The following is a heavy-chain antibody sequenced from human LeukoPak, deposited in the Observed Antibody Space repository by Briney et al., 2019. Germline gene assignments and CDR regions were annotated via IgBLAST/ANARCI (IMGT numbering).Heavy chain of an antibody. V-gene: IGHV3-15*01. CDR3: TADEVGATVY. CDR1: GFTFSSYE. Sequence: GGSLRLSCAASGFTFSSYEMNWVRQAPGKGLEWVGRIKSKTDGGTTDYAAPVKGRFTISRDDSKNRLYLQMNSLKTEDTAVYYCTADEVGATVYWGQGTLVTVSS. CDR2: IKSKTDGGTT. D-gene: IGHD1-26*01. J-gene: IGHJ4*02.